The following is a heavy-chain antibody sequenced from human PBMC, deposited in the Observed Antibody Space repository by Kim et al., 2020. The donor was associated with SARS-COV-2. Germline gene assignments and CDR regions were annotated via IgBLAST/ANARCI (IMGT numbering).Heavy chain of an antibody. D-gene: IGHD3-22*01. CDR2: ISSSSSYI. J-gene: IGHJ6*02. CDR3: ASDYDSSEIPGWMDV. CDR1: GFTFSSYS. V-gene: IGHV3-21*01. Sequence: GGSLRLSCAASGFTFSSYSMNWVRQAPGKGLEWVSSISSSSSYIYYADSVKGRFTISRDNAKNSLYLQMNSLRAEDTAVYYCASDYDSSEIPGWMDVWGPGATVSVSS.